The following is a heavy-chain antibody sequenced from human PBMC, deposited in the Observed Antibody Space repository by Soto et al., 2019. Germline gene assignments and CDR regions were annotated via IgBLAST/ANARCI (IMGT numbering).Heavy chain of an antibody. J-gene: IGHJ6*02. CDR1: GFTFSSYA. CDR2: ISGSGGST. Sequence: GGSLRLSXAASGFTFSSYAMSWVRQAPGKGLEWVSAISGSGGSTYYADSVKGRFTISRDNSKNTLYLQMNSLRAEDTAVYYCAKVGGRSYYYGMDVWGQGTTVTVSS. CDR3: AKVGGRSYYYGMDV. D-gene: IGHD1-26*01. V-gene: IGHV3-23*01.